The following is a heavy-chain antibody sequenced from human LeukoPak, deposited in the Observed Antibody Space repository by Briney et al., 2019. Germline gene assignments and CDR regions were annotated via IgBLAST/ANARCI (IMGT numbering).Heavy chain of an antibody. D-gene: IGHD2-2*01. CDR1: GYSFTSYW. CDR2: IYSGDSDT. V-gene: IGHV5-51*01. J-gene: IGHJ4*02. Sequence: KRGESLKISCKGSGYSFTSYWIGWVRQMSGKSLEWMGIIYSGDSDTRYSPSFQGQVTISADKSISTAYLQWSSLKASDTAMYYCARMGCNSNSCYRDWGQGTLVTVSS. CDR3: ARMGCNSNSCYRD.